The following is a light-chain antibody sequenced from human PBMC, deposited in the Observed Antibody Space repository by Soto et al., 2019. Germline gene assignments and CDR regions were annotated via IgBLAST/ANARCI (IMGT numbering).Light chain of an antibody. Sequence: EIVLTQSPGTLSLSPGERATLSCRASQSVSSSYLAWYQQKPGQAPRLLIYGASSRATGIPDRFSGSGSGTDFTLTISRLEPEDFAVYYCQQYGSSPVTFGPENKVYIK. CDR1: QSVSSSY. J-gene: IGKJ3*01. V-gene: IGKV3-20*01. CDR2: GAS. CDR3: QQYGSSPVT.